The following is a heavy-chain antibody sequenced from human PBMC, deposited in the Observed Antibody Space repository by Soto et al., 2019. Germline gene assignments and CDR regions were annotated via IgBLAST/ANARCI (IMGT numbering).Heavy chain of an antibody. CDR1: GFTFSSYG. CDR2: ISYDGSNK. D-gene: IGHD6-13*01. Sequence: QVQLVESGGGVVQPGRSLRLSCAASGFTFSSYGMHWVRQAPGKGLEWVAVISYDGSNKYYADSVKGRFTISRDNSKNTLYLQMNSLRAEDTAVYYCAKNSLAAAHNWFDPWGQGTLVTVSS. J-gene: IGHJ5*02. CDR3: AKNSLAAAHNWFDP. V-gene: IGHV3-30*18.